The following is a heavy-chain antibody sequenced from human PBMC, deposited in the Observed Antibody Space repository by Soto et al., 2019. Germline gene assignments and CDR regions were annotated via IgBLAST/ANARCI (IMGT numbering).Heavy chain of an antibody. CDR1: GGTFSSYA. CDR2: IIPIFGTA. V-gene: IGHV1-69*13. D-gene: IGHD6-13*01. Sequence: GASVKVSCKASGGTFSSYAISWVRQAPGQGLEWMGGIIPIFGTANYAQKFQGRVTITADESTSTAYMELSSLRSEDTAVYYCARPHLIAAAGTFGMDVWGQGTTVTVSS. J-gene: IGHJ6*02. CDR3: ARPHLIAAAGTFGMDV.